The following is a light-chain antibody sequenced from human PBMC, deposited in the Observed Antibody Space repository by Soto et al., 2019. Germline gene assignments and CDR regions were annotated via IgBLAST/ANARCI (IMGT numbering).Light chain of an antibody. CDR3: QHYNSYPYT. CDR2: RAS. J-gene: IGKJ2*01. Sequence: DIQMTQFLSTLSASVGDRVTITCRASQSISGWLAWYQQKPGKAPKLLMHRASTLETGVPSRFSGSGSGTEFTLTISSLQPDDFATYFCQHYNSYPYTFGQGTKLEIK. V-gene: IGKV1-5*03. CDR1: QSISGW.